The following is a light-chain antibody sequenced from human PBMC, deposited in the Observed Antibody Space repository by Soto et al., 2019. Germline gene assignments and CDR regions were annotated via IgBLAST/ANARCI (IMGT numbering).Light chain of an antibody. Sequence: QSALTQPRSASGSPGQSITISCTGTSSDVGGYNYVSWYQQHPAKAPKLIIFDVSKRPSGVPNRFSGSKSGNTASLTISGLRAEDEAYYYCCSYVGRNTDVFGTGTKVTVL. CDR1: SSDVGGYNY. V-gene: IGLV2-11*01. J-gene: IGLJ1*01. CDR2: DVS. CDR3: CSYVGRNTDV.